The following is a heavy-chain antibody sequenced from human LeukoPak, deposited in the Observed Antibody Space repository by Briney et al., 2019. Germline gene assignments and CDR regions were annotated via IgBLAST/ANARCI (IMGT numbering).Heavy chain of an antibody. V-gene: IGHV1-2*02. J-gene: IGHJ4*02. D-gene: IGHD6-19*01. Sequence: ASVKVSCKASGFTFTDYNIQWFRQAPGQGLEWMGWISLHNGDTRFAQKFQGRVTMTRDTSISTAYMELSSLTSDDTALYYCATDGAVAGTAYPEYWGQGTLVTVSS. CDR2: ISLHNGDT. CDR1: GFTFTDYN. CDR3: ATDGAVAGTAYPEY.